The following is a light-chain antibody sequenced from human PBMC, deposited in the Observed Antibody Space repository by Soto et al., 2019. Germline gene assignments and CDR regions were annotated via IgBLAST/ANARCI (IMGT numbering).Light chain of an antibody. J-gene: IGKJ4*01. V-gene: IGKV1-39*01. Sequence: DIQMTQSPSSLSASVGDRVTITYRASQSISNYLNWCQQKPGKAPKLLIYAASSLQSGVPSRFSGSGSGTDFTLTISSLQPEDFATYYCQQSYSTPLTFGGGTKVEIK. CDR2: AAS. CDR1: QSISNY. CDR3: QQSYSTPLT.